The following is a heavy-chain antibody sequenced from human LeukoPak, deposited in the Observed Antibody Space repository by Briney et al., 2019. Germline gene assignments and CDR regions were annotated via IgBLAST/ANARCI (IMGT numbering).Heavy chain of an antibody. J-gene: IGHJ4*02. CDR2: INHSGST. D-gene: IGHD3-10*01. Sequence: SETLSLTCAVYGGSFSGCYWSWIRQPPGKGLEWIGEINHSGSTNYNPSLKSRVTISVDTSKNQFSLKLSSVTAADTAVYYCARGILLWFGEYPGHFDYWGQGTLVTVSS. V-gene: IGHV4-34*01. CDR1: GGSFSGCY. CDR3: ARGILLWFGEYPGHFDY.